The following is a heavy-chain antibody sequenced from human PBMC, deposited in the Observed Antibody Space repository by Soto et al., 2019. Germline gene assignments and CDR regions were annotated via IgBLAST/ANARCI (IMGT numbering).Heavy chain of an antibody. D-gene: IGHD5-12*01. CDR3: ARDSGGYYFNY. V-gene: IGHV3-30*03. CDR1: GFTFSSYS. J-gene: IGHJ4*02. CDR2: ISYHGGNK. Sequence: VQLVESGGGLVKPGGSLRLSCAASGFTFSSYSMNWVRQAPGKGLEWVAIISYHGGNKYYADSVKGRFTISRDNSKNTLYLQLNSLRAEDTAVYYCARDSGGYYFNYWGQGTLVTVSS.